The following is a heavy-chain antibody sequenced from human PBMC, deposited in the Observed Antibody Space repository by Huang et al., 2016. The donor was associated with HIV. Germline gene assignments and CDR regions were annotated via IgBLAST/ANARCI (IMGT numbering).Heavy chain of an antibody. Sequence: QVQLVQSGSELKKPGASVKVSCKPSGYALTNYGLNWVRQAPGQGLEWMGWINTDSGNPMYAQGFTGRFVFSWDTSVSTAYLQIRSLKADDTAIYYCARYYCTGGNCYSDYWGQGTLVTVSS. D-gene: IGHD2-8*02. J-gene: IGHJ4*02. CDR2: INTDSGNP. CDR3: ARYYCTGGNCYSDY. V-gene: IGHV7-4-1*02. CDR1: GYALTNYG.